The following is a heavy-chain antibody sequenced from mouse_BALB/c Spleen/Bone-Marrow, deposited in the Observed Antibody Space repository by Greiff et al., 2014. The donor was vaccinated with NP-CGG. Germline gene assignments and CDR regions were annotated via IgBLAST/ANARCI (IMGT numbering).Heavy chain of an antibody. Sequence: EVKLQESGGGLVQPGGSLKLSCAASGFTFSSYGMSWVRQTPDKRLEFVATINTNGGDTYYPDSVKGRFTISRDNAKNTLYLQMSVLESEDTAMYYCERGFVYFSCFAYGGKGTLVSAS. D-gene: IGHD1-1*01. CDR3: ERGFVYFSCFAY. V-gene: IGHV5-6-3*01. J-gene: IGHJ3*01. CDR1: GFTFSSYG. CDR2: INTNGGDT.